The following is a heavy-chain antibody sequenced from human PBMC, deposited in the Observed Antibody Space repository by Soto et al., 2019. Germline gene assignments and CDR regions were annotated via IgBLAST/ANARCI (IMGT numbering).Heavy chain of an antibody. V-gene: IGHV3-49*03. J-gene: IGHJ1*01. CDR2: IRSKAYGGTT. Sequence: PGWSLRLSCTSSVLTFVDFAMSWFRQAPGKGLECVGFIRSKAYGGTTEYAASVKGRFTISRDDSKSIAYLQMNSLKTEDTAVYYCSRPRIRSGYYPGPFQHWGQGTLVTVSS. D-gene: IGHD3-22*01. CDR3: SRPRIRSGYYPGPFQH. CDR1: VLTFVDFA.